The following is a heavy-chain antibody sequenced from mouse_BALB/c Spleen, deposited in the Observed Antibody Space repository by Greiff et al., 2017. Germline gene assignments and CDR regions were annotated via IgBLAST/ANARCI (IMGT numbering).Heavy chain of an antibody. D-gene: IGHD2-10*02. CDR2: ISSGGSYT. Sequence: EVKLMESGGGLVKPGGSLKLSCAASGFTFSSYAMSWVRQSPEKRLEWVAEISSGGSYTYYPDTVTGRFTISRDNAKNTLYLEMSSLRSEDTAMYYCAREEYGNYVPFAYWGQGTLVTVSA. CDR1: GFTFSSYA. CDR3: AREEYGNYVPFAY. J-gene: IGHJ3*01. V-gene: IGHV5-9-4*01.